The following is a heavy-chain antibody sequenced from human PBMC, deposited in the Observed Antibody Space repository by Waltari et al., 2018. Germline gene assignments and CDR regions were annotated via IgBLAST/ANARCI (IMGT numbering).Heavy chain of an antibody. J-gene: IGHJ4*02. V-gene: IGHV4-59*01. CDR1: GGPITSYY. Sequence: QVQLQESGPGLVKPSETLSLTCTVSGGPITSYYWSWIRQSPGKGLEWIGYIYYSGSTNYNPSLKSRLTISVDRSNNQFSLNLTSMTAADTAVYYCARVGAPSSGFQRSQPFDYWGQGTLVTVSS. CDR3: ARVGAPSSGFQRSQPFDY. CDR2: IYYSGST. D-gene: IGHD6-19*01.